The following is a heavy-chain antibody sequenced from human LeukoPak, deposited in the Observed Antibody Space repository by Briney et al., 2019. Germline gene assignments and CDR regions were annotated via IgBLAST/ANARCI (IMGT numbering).Heavy chain of an antibody. CDR3: ARVEIHSGSSLDY. Sequence: SVKVSCQSSGYTFTGYYFHWVRQPPAQGLEWMGFINPNSCATNYEQKFQDGVTMTRDTYISTAYMELSRLRSDDTAVYYCARVEIHSGSSLDYWGQGTLVTVSS. CDR1: GYTFTGYY. CDR2: INPNSCAT. J-gene: IGHJ4*02. D-gene: IGHD1-26*01. V-gene: IGHV1-2*02.